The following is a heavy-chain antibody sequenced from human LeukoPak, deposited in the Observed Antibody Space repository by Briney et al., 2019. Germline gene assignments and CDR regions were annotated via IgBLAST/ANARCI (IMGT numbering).Heavy chain of an antibody. D-gene: IGHD3-10*01. V-gene: IGHV1-46*01. CDR2: LNPSGGST. Sequence: ASVKVSCKASGYTFTSYYMHWVRQAPGQGLEWMGILNPSGGSTSYAQKFQGRVTMTRDMSTSTVYMELSSLRSEDTAVYYCAIQRGMVRGVIITPLDYWGQGTLVTVSS. CDR3: AIQRGMVRGVIITPLDY. J-gene: IGHJ4*02. CDR1: GYTFTSYY.